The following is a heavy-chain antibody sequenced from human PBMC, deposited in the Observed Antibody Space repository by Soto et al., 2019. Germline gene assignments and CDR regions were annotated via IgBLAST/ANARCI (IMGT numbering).Heavy chain of an antibody. V-gene: IGHV3-73*01. CDR1: GFTFSGSP. CDR2: IRSKANNYAT. CDR3: TRLEAALDTG. Sequence: DVQLVESGGGLVQPGGSLKLSCAASGFTFSGSPLHWVRQASGKGLEWVGRIRSKANNYATSYAASVKGRFTISRDDSKNTAYLQMGSLQAEDTAVYYCTRLEAALDTGWGQGTLVTVSS. J-gene: IGHJ4*02. D-gene: IGHD6-25*01.